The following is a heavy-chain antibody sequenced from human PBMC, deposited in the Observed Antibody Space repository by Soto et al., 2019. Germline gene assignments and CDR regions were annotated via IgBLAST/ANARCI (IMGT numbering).Heavy chain of an antibody. D-gene: IGHD3-16*01. Sequence: QEQLQESDPGLVKPSETLSLTCKVSGDSITNYYWTWIRQPPGKGLEWIGYIYYSGSTNYNPSLKSRVAMSVDTSKNQFSLLLRSVTAADTAVYYCARLRLWGVYYYMDVWGKGTTVTVSS. CDR1: GDSITNYY. V-gene: IGHV4-59*08. CDR3: ARLRLWGVYYYMDV. CDR2: IYYSGST. J-gene: IGHJ6*03.